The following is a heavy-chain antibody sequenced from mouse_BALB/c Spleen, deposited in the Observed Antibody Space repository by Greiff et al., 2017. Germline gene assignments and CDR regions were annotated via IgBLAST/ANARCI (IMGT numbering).Heavy chain of an antibody. J-gene: IGHJ4*01. CDR3: ARLLDCYAMDY. D-gene: IGHD1-1*01. CDR1: GFTFSSFG. Sequence: EVKLVESGGGLVQPGGSRKLSCAASGFTFSSFGMHWVRQAPEKGLEWVAYISSGSSTIYYADTVKGRFTISRDNPKNTLFLQMTSLRSEDTAMYYCARLLDCYAMDYWGQGTSVTVSS. CDR2: ISSGSSTI. V-gene: IGHV5-17*02.